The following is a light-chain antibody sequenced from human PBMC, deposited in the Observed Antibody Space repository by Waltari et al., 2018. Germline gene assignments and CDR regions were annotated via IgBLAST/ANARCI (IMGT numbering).Light chain of an antibody. CDR1: SSAVGNYNL. CDR3: CSYAGSYTWV. J-gene: IGLJ3*02. V-gene: IGLV2-23*01. Sequence: QSALTQPASVSGSPGQSIPISRTGTSSAVGNYNLVSWYQQYPGKAPKVMIYDDNRRPSGVSDRFSGSKSGNTASLTISGVQAEDEADYYCCSYAGSYTWVFGGGTKLTVL. CDR2: DDN.